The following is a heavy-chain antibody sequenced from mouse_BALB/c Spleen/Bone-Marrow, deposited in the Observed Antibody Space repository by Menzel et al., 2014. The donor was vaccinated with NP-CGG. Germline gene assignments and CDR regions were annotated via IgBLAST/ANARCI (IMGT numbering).Heavy chain of an antibody. CDR1: GDSITSGY. J-gene: IGHJ2*01. CDR2: ISYRGST. CDR3: ATYEGGTFDY. Sequence: VQLKDSGPSLVKPSQTLSLTCSVTGDSITSGYWNWIRKFPGNKLEFMGYISYRGSTYYNPSLKSRISITRDTSKTQYYLQLNSVTTEDTATYYCATYEGGTFDYWGQGTTVTVSS. V-gene: IGHV3-8*02. D-gene: IGHD3-3*01.